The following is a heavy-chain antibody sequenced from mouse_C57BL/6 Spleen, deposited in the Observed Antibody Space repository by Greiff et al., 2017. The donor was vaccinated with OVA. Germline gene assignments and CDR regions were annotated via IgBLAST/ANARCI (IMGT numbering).Heavy chain of an antibody. J-gene: IGHJ2*01. D-gene: IGHD2-1*01. CDR1: GYTFADYE. V-gene: IGHV1-15*01. CDR3: TSVYGNWGDY. Sequence: QVQLKQSGAELVRPGASVTLSCKASGYTFADYEMHWVKQTPVHGLEWIGAIDPETGGTAYNQKFKGKAILTADKSSSTAYMELRSLTSEDSAVYYCTSVYGNWGDYWGQGTTLTVSS. CDR2: IDPETGGT.